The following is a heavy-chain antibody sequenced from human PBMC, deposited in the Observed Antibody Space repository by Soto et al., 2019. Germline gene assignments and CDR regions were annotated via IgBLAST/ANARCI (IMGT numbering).Heavy chain of an antibody. CDR3: ARDVSEGHHGDYDY. CDR2: IYYSGST. Sequence: ETLSLTCTVSSGSVSSGSYYWSWFRQPPGKGLEWIGYIYYSGSTNYNPSLKSQVTISVDTSKNQFSLKLSSVTAADTAVYSCARDVSEGHHGDYDYWGQGTLVTVSS. CDR1: SGSVSSGSYY. V-gene: IGHV4-61*01. J-gene: IGHJ4*02. D-gene: IGHD4-17*01.